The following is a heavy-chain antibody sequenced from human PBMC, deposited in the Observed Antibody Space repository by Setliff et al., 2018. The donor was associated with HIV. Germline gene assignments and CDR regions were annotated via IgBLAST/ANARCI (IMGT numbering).Heavy chain of an antibody. J-gene: IGHJ3*02. D-gene: IGHD1-26*01. CDR1: GGSISSTY. CDR2: IYYTGTT. V-gene: IGHV4-59*01. CDR3: ARGQPQGGGTYWSAFDI. Sequence: SETLSLTCTVSGGSISSTYWSWIRQPPGKGLEWIGYIYYTGTTNYNPSFKSRVTISLDTSKTQFSLKLNSVTAADTAVYYCARGQPQGGGTYWSAFDIWGQGTMVTVSS.